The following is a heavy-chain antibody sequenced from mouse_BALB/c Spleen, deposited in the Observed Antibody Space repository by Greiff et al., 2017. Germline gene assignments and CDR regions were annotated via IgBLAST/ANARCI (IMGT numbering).Heavy chain of an antibody. Sequence: EESGPGLVKPSQSLSLTCSVTGYSITSGYYWNWIRQFPGNKLEWMGYISYDGSNNYNPSLKNRISITRDTSKNQFFLKLNSVTTEDTATYYCARGVTVPYFDYWGQGTTLTVSS. J-gene: IGHJ2*01. D-gene: IGHD2-1*01. CDR2: ISYDGSN. CDR3: ARGVTVPYFDY. CDR1: GYSITSGYY. V-gene: IGHV3-6*02.